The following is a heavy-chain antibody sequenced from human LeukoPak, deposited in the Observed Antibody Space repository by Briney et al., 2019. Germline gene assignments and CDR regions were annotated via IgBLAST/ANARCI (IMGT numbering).Heavy chain of an antibody. D-gene: IGHD4-23*01. CDR1: GFTFSSYA. CDR3: ARGVKDHAFDI. V-gene: IGHV3-64*01. J-gene: IGHJ3*02. CDR2: ISSNGGST. Sequence: PGGSLRLSCAASGFTFSSYAMHWVRQAPGKGLEYVSAISSNGGSTYYANSVKGRFTISRDNSKNTLYLQMGSLGAEDMAVYYCARGVKDHAFDIWGQGTMVTVSS.